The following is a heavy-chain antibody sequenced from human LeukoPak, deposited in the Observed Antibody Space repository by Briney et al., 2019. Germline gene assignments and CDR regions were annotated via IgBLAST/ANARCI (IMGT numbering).Heavy chain of an antibody. CDR2: SFYSGGT. CDR1: GGSITNYY. D-gene: IGHD1-26*01. Sequence: SETLSLTCSVSGGSITNYYWSWIRQPPEKGLEWIGYSFYSGGTNYNPSLKSRVTISVDTSKKQISLKLNSVTAADTAVYYCAGIVGPRHDAFDIWGQGTMVTVSS. J-gene: IGHJ3*02. CDR3: AGIVGPRHDAFDI. V-gene: IGHV4-59*01.